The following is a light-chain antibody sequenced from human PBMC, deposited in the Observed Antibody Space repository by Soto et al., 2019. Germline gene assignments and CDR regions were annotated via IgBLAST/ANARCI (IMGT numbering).Light chain of an antibody. CDR2: STS. V-gene: IGKV3-20*01. CDR1: QSVNTIY. J-gene: IGKJ1*01. CDR3: QQYDTSPRT. Sequence: EIALMQSPGTLSLSPGERATLSCRASQSVNTIYFAWYQQKPGQAPRLLIYSTSNRATGIPDRFSGSGSGTDFTLTISRLEPEDFAVYYCQQYDTSPRTFGQGTK.